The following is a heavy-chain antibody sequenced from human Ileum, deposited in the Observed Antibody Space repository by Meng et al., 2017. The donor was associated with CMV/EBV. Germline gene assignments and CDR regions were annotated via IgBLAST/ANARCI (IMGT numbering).Heavy chain of an antibody. CDR3: VRQVVAASFDY. Sequence: QGPLQESGPGLVKPSQTLSLTCTVSGGSITSGNYDWSWIRQPPGRGLEWIGYIYYSGSPYYKPSLKSRVTISLDTSKNQFSLNLRSVTATDSAVYYCVRQVVAASFDYWGQGALVTVSS. V-gene: IGHV4-30-4*08. D-gene: IGHD2-15*01. CDR2: IYYSGSP. CDR1: GGSITSGNYD. J-gene: IGHJ4*02.